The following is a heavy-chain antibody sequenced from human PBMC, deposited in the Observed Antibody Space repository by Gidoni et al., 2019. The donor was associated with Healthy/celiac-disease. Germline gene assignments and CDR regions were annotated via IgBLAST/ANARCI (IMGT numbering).Heavy chain of an antibody. CDR3: ARHTPAANDYYYYYMDV. D-gene: IGHD2-2*01. CDR1: GGSISSSSYY. CDR2: IYYSGST. J-gene: IGHJ6*03. Sequence: QLQLQESGPGLVKPSATLSLTCTVSGGSISSSSYYWGWIRQPPGKGLEWIGSIYYSGSTYYHPSLKSRVTISVDTSKNQFSLKLSSVTAADTAVYYCARHTPAANDYYYYYMDVWGKGTTVTVSS. V-gene: IGHV4-39*01.